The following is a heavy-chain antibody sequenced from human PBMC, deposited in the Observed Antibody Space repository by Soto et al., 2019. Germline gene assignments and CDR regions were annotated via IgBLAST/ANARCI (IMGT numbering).Heavy chain of an antibody. Sequence: GGSLRLSCAASGFTFSSYAMHWVRQAPGKGLEWVAVISYDGSNKYYADSVKGRFTISRDNSKNTLYLQMNSLRAEDTAVYYCARVKNPTVTYYYYGMDVWGQGTTVTVSS. J-gene: IGHJ6*02. D-gene: IGHD5-12*01. CDR1: GFTFSSYA. CDR2: ISYDGSNK. V-gene: IGHV3-30-3*01. CDR3: ARVKNPTVTYYYYGMDV.